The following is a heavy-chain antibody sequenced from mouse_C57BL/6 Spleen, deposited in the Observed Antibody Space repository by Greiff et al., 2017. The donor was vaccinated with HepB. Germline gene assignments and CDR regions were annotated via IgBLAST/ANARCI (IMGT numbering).Heavy chain of an antibody. Sequence: VQLQQSGAELVRPGASVKLSCTASGFNIKDDYMHWVKQRPEQGLEWIGWIDPENGDTEYASKFQGKATITADTSSNTAYLQLSSLTSEDTAVYYCTTWNDYYAMDYWGQGTSVTVSS. CDR2: IDPENGDT. J-gene: IGHJ4*01. V-gene: IGHV14-4*01. CDR1: GFNIKDDY. CDR3: TTWNDYYAMDY.